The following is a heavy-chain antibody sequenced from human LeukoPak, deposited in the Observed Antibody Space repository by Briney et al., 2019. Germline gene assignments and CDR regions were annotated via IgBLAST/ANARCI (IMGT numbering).Heavy chain of an antibody. D-gene: IGHD1-7*01. CDR2: IRYDGSNT. CDR3: AKDSRNYFSPDY. Sequence: GGSLRLSCAASGFTFSSYGMHWVRQAPGTGLEWVAFIRYDGSNTYYADSVKGRFTISRDNSTNSLYLQMKSLRAEDTAVYYCAKDSRNYFSPDYWGQGTLVTVSS. J-gene: IGHJ4*02. V-gene: IGHV3-30*02. CDR1: GFTFSSYG.